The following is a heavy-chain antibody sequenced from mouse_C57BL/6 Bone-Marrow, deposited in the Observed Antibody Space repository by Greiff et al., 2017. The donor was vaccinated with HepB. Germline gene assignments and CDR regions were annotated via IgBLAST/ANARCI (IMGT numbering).Heavy chain of an antibody. V-gene: IGHV2-9-1*01. CDR3: ARGTTVVDYWYFDV. Sequence: QVQLQQSGPGLVAPSQSLSITCTVSGFSLTSYAISWVRQPPGKGLEWLGVIWTGGGTNYNSALKSRLSISKDNSKSQVFLKMNSLQTDDTARYYCARGTTVVDYWYFDVWGTGTTVTVSS. J-gene: IGHJ1*03. D-gene: IGHD1-1*01. CDR1: GFSLTSYA. CDR2: IWTGGGT.